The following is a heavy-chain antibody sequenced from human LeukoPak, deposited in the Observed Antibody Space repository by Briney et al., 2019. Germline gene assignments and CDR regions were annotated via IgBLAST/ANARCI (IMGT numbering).Heavy chain of an antibody. D-gene: IGHD3-3*01. V-gene: IGHV4-34*01. CDR1: GGSFSGYY. Sequence: SETLSLTCAVYGGSFSGYYRSWIRQPPGKGLEWIGEINHSGSTNYNPSLKSRVTISVDTSKNQFSLKLSSVTAADTAVYYCARGGDFWSGYSKAPYYYYGMDVWGQGTTVTNSS. CDR3: ARGGDFWSGYSKAPYYYYGMDV. J-gene: IGHJ6*02. CDR2: INHSGST.